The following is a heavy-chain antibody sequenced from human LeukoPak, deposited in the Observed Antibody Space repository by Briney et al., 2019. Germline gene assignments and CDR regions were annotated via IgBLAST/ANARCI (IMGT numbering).Heavy chain of an antibody. Sequence: SETLSLTCTVSGGSISSYYWSWIRQPPGKGLEWIGYIYTSGSTNYNPSLKSRVTISVDTSKIQFSLKLSSVTAADTAVYYCARIRSYEYYYYYIDVWGKGTTVTVSS. D-gene: IGHD1-26*01. CDR1: GGSISSYY. V-gene: IGHV4-4*09. J-gene: IGHJ6*03. CDR3: ARIRSYEYYYYYIDV. CDR2: IYTSGST.